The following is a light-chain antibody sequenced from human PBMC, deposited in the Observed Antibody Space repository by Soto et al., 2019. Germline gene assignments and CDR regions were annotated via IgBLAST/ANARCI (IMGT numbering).Light chain of an antibody. Sequence: QSALTQPRSVSGCPGQSVTISCTGSSSDVGGYNYVSWYQQHPGKAPKLMLYDVSKRPSGVPDRFSGSKSGNTASLTISGIQAEDEAEYYCCSYAGSYTFEFGGGTKLTVL. CDR1: SSDVGGYNY. CDR2: DVS. CDR3: CSYAGSYTFE. V-gene: IGLV2-11*01. J-gene: IGLJ2*01.